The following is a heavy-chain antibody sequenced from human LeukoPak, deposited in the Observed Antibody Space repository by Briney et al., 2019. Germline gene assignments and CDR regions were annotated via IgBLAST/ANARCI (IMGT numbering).Heavy chain of an antibody. J-gene: IGHJ4*02. V-gene: IGHV4-61*01. D-gene: IGHD3/OR15-3a*01. CDR1: GGSVSSDSHY. Sequence: VKPSETLSLACTVSGGSVSSDSHYWSWIRQPPGKGLEWIGYAYYSGSTKYNPSLKSRVTISVGTSRNQFSLKLSSVTAADTAVYYCARGGGWTGARKDFDYWGQGTLVTVSS. CDR2: AYYSGST. CDR3: ARGGGWTGARKDFDY.